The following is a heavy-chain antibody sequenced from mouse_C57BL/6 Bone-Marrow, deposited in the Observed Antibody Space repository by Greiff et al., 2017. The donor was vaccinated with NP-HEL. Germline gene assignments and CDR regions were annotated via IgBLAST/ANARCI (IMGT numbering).Heavy chain of an antibody. CDR3: ARNYGSFHWYFDV. CDR1: GFSLPSYA. J-gene: IGHJ1*03. V-gene: IGHV2-9-1*01. D-gene: IGHD1-1*01. Sequence: QVQLKESGPGLVAPSQSLSITCTVSGFSLPSYAISWVRQPQGKGLEWLGVIWTGGGTNYNSALKSRLGISKDNSKRQVFLKMNSLRTDDTARYYCARNYGSFHWYFDVWGTGTTVTVSS. CDR2: IWTGGGT.